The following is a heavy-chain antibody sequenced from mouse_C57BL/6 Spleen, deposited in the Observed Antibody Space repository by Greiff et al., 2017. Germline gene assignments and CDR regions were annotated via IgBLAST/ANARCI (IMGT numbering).Heavy chain of an antibody. Sequence: QVQLQQSGAELVRLGSSVKLSCKASGYTFTSYWMHWVKQRPIQGLEWIGNIDPSASETHYNQKFKDKATLTVDKSSSTAYMQLSSLTTEDYAVYDYARGSYGNGYAWYFDVWGTGTTVTVSS. CDR3: ARGSYGNGYAWYFDV. D-gene: IGHD2-2*01. J-gene: IGHJ1*03. CDR1: GYTFTSYW. CDR2: IDPSASET. V-gene: IGHV1-52*01.